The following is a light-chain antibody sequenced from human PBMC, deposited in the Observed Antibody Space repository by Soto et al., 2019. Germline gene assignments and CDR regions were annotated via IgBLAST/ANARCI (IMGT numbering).Light chain of an antibody. CDR2: DVS. CDR3: CSCAGDLAL. Sequence: QSVLTQPRSVSGSPGQSVTISCTGTSSDVGGYDFVSWYQQHPGKAPKLMISDVSKRPSGVPDRFSGSKSGNTASLTISGLQAEDEADYYCCSCAGDLALFGGGTKVTVL. J-gene: IGLJ2*01. V-gene: IGLV2-11*01. CDR1: SSDVGGYDF.